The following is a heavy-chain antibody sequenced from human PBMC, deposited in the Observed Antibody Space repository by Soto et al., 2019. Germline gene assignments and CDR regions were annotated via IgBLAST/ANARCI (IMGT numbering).Heavy chain of an antibody. CDR3: AKDGDIVLLAADF. V-gene: IGHV3-23*01. CDR2: ISRGGDSA. Sequence: VGSLRLSCVASGLIFSSFGMTWVRQAPGKGLEWVSGISRGGDSAYYADSVKGRFTIYRDNSKKTLYLQMNSLRAEDTAVYYCAKDGDIVLLAADFWGQGTLVTVSS. J-gene: IGHJ4*02. CDR1: GLIFSSFG. D-gene: IGHD2-8*02.